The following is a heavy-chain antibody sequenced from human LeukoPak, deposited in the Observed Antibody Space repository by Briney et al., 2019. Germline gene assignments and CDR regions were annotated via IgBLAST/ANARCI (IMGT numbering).Heavy chain of an antibody. CDR1: GDSVSSNSAA. V-gene: IGHV6-1*01. D-gene: IGHD6-13*01. CDR3: AREKHSSTDYYYYYMDV. J-gene: IGHJ6*03. Sequence: SQTLSLTFAISGDSVSSNSAAWNWIRQSPSRGLEWLGRTYYRSKWYNDYAVSVKSRITINPDTSKNQFSLQLNSVTPEDTAVYYCAREKHSSTDYYYYYMDVWGKGTTVTVSS. CDR2: TYYRSKWYN.